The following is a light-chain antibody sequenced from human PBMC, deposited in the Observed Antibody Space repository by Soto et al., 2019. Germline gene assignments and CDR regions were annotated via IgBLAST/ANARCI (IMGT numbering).Light chain of an antibody. CDR2: DVS. J-gene: IGLJ1*01. V-gene: IGLV2-14*01. CDR1: SSDVGGYNY. Sequence: QSVLPQPASVSGSPGQSITIPCTGTSSDVGGYNYVSWYQQHPGKAPKLMIYDVSNRPSGVSNRFSGSKSGNTASLTISGLQAEDEADYYCSSYTSSSTLVFGTGTKVTVL. CDR3: SSYTSSSTLV.